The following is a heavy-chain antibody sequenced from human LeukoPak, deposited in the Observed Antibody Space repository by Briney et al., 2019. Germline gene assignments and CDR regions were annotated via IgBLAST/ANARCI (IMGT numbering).Heavy chain of an antibody. CDR3: ARPGIQLWLSH. D-gene: IGHD5-18*01. CDR1: GYTFTSYY. CDR2: INPSGGST. J-gene: IGHJ4*02. Sequence: ASVKVSCKASGYTFTSYYMHWVRQAPGQGLEWMGIINPSGGSTSYAQKFQGRVTMTRDTSTSTVYMELSSLRSKDTAVYYCARPGIQLWLSHWGQGTLVTVSS. V-gene: IGHV1-46*01.